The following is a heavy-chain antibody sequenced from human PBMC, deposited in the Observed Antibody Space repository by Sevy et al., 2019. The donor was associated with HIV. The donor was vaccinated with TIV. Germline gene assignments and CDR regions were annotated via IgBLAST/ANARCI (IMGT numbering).Heavy chain of an antibody. V-gene: IGHV3-30*02. Sequence: GGSLRLSCAASGFTLSSYDMHWVRQAPGKGLEWVAFIRHDGSNKYYADSVKGRFTISRDNSKNTLYLQMNSLRAEDTAVYYCAKTRVGNYFMDVWGQGTTVTVSS. CDR1: GFTLSSYD. CDR2: IRHDGSNK. D-gene: IGHD3-10*01. CDR3: AKTRVGNYFMDV. J-gene: IGHJ6*02.